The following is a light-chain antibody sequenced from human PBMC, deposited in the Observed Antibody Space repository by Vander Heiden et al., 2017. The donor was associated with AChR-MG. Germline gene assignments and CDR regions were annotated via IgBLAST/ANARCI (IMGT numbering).Light chain of an antibody. J-gene: IGKJ1*01. Sequence: DIAMTQSPDSLAVSLGERATINCRSSQSVLYSSNTKNYLAWYQQKPGQPPKLLIYWASTRESGVPDRFSGSGSGTDFTLTISSLQAEDVAVYYCQQEDTTPRAFGQRTKVEIK. CDR1: QSVLYSSNTKNY. CDR3: QQEDTTPRA. CDR2: WAS. V-gene: IGKV4-1*01.